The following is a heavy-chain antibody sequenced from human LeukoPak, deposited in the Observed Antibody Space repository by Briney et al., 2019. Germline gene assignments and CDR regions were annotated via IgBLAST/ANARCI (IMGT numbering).Heavy chain of an antibody. J-gene: IGHJ6*04. CDR2: ISSSSSYI. Sequence: PGGSLRLSCAASGFTFSSYSMNWVRQAPGKGLEWVSSISSSSSYIYCADSVKGRFTISRDNAKNSLYLQMNSLRAEDTAVYYCARGPWLKEDYYYGMDVWGKGTTVTVSS. CDR1: GFTFSSYS. CDR3: ARGPWLKEDYYYGMDV. V-gene: IGHV3-21*01. D-gene: IGHD5-12*01.